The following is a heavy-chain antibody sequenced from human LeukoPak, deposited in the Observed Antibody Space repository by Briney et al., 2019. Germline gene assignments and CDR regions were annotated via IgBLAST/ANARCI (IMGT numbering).Heavy chain of an antibody. CDR2: INTDGIIT. CDR1: GFIFNNYA. CDR3: ARGVGSRDY. Sequence: GGSLRLSCAASGFIFNNYAMHWVRQPPGKGLVWVSRINTDGIITTYADSVKGRFTISRDNAKNTLYLQMNSLRAEDTAVYYCARGVGSRDYWGQGTLVTVSS. J-gene: IGHJ4*02. D-gene: IGHD6-19*01. V-gene: IGHV3-74*01.